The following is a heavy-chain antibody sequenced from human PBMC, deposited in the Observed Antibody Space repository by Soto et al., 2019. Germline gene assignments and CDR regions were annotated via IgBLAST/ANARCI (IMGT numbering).Heavy chain of an antibody. CDR1: GYTLTELS. Sequence: GASVKVSCKVSGYTLTELSMHWVRQAPGKGLEWMGGFDPEDGETIYAQKFQGRVTMTEDTSTDTAYMELSSLRSEDTAAYYCAAGTYSSSWTYSHYYYYGMDVWGQGTTVTVSS. CDR2: FDPEDGET. J-gene: IGHJ6*02. V-gene: IGHV1-24*01. CDR3: AAGTYSSSWTYSHYYYYGMDV. D-gene: IGHD6-13*01.